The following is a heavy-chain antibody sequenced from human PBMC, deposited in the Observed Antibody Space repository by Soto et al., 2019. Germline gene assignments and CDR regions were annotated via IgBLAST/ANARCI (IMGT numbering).Heavy chain of an antibody. CDR2: ISGQNGNR. CDR3: ARDRPDPSGGANWFDL. D-gene: IGHD3-10*01. J-gene: IGHJ5*02. Sequence: ASVKVSCKASGYIFTTYVITWVRQAPGQGLEWMGRISGQNGNRISAKRFQGRVTMTTDTSTSTAYMELRRLRSDDTAVYYCARDRPDPSGGANWFDLWGQGTPVSVSS. CDR1: GYIFTTYV. V-gene: IGHV1-18*01.